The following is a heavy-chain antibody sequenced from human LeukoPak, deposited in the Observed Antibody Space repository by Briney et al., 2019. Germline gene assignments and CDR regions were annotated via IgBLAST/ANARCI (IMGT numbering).Heavy chain of an antibody. CDR3: ATPLASYYFDRSGYSDPFDV. Sequence: SVKVSCKASGYTFTSYGISWVRQAPGQGLEWMGGIIPLFNTVNYAQNFQGRVTISADKSTSTAYMEVRSLKSADTAVYYCATPLASYYFDRSGYSDPFDVWGQGTMVTVSS. J-gene: IGHJ3*01. CDR2: IIPLFNTV. D-gene: IGHD3-22*01. CDR1: GYTFTSYG. V-gene: IGHV1-69*06.